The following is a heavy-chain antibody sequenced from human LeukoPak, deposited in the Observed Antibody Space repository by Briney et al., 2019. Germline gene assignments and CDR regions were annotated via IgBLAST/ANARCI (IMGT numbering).Heavy chain of an antibody. CDR1: GHSISSSSRYY. V-gene: IGHV4-39*07. CDR2: IYYDGTT. D-gene: IGHD2-8*01. Sequence: PSDTLSLTCTVSGHSISSSSRYYWGWIRQPPGEGLEWIGNIYYDGTTCYNSSLKSRVTFSLDTSKNQFSLQLTSVTAADTAVYYCARRGRSAQPPLNYYYYYMDVWGKGTTVTISS. J-gene: IGHJ6*03. CDR3: ARRGRSAQPPLNYYYYYMDV.